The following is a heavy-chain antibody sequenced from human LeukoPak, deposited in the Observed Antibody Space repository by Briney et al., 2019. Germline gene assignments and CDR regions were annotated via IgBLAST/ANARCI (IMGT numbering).Heavy chain of an antibody. D-gene: IGHD6-13*01. CDR1: GFTFRGYT. J-gene: IGHJ4*02. CDR2: ISWDGNKK. CDR3: AREGRNSTSWGYFDY. V-gene: IGHV3-30*04. Sequence: PGGSLRLSCGASGFTFRGYTMHWGRQAPGKGRQWVAVISWDGNKKFYADSVEGRFTISRDNSKNTLSLQRNCLRLEDTALYYCAREGRNSTSWGYFDYWGQGTLVTVSS.